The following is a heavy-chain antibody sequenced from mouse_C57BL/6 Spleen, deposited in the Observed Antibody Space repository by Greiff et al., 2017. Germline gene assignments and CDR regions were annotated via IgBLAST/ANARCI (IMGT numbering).Heavy chain of an antibody. Sequence: VKLVESGPGLVQPSQSLSITCTVSGFSLTSYGVHWVRQPPGKGLEWLGVIWSGGSKDYNAGFISRLSISKDNPKSQVFFKMNSLQADDTAIYYCAKNHLSYYGSSYGYFDVWGTGTTVTVSS. V-gene: IGHV2-4*01. D-gene: IGHD1-1*01. CDR1: GFSLTSYG. J-gene: IGHJ1*03. CDR2: IWSGGSK. CDR3: AKNHLSYYGSSYGYFDV.